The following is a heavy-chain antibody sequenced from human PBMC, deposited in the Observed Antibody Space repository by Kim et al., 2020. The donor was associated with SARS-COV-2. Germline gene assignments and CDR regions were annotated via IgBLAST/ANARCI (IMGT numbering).Heavy chain of an antibody. CDR2: IYTSGST. D-gene: IGHD4-17*01. V-gene: IGHV4-61*02. CDR3: ARESELTNYYYYGMDV. Sequence: SETLSLTCTVSGGSISSGSYYWSWIRQPAGKGLEWIGRIYTSGSTNYNPSLKSRVTISVDTSKNQFSLKLSSVTAADTAVYYCARESELTNYYYYGMDVWGQGTTVTVSS. J-gene: IGHJ6*02. CDR1: GGSISSGSYY.